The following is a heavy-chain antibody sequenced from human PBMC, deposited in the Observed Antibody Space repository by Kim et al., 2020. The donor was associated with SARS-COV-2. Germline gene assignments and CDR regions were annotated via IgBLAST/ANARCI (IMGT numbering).Heavy chain of an antibody. V-gene: IGHV3-33*01. Sequence: GGSLRLSCVASGFIFSSSGMHWVRQAPGKGLEWVAVIWYDGSNKYYADSVKDRFTISRDDSKNTLYLQMNSLRAEDTAVYYCARAYRCNGGNCYFDYWGQGTLVTVSS. CDR1: GFIFSSSG. CDR2: IWYDGSNK. CDR3: ARAYRCNGGNCYFDY. D-gene: IGHD2-15*01. J-gene: IGHJ4*02.